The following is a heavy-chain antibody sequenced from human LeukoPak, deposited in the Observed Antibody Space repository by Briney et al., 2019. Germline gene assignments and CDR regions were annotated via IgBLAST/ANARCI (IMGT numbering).Heavy chain of an antibody. J-gene: IGHJ3*02. CDR3: ARLRLGEFDAFDI. Sequence: ASVKVSCKASGYTFTSYYMHWVRQAPGQGLEWMGIINPSGGSTSYAQKFQGRVTMTRDMSTSTVYMELSSLRSDDTAVYYCARLRLGEFDAFDIWGQGTMVTVSS. CDR2: INPSGGST. D-gene: IGHD3-16*01. CDR1: GYTFTSYY. V-gene: IGHV1-46*01.